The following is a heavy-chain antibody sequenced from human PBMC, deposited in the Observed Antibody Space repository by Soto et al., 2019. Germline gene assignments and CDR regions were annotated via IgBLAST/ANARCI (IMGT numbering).Heavy chain of an antibody. CDR2: INGRSNYK. D-gene: IGHD1-26*01. Sequence: EVQVVESGGGLVKPGGSLRLSCATSGFSFSTYNMNWVRQAPGKGLERVSSINGRSNYKYYTDSVKGRFAISRDNPKNSLYLQMDSLRVEETAVYYCVREDGLVGSNSAFDYWGQGTLVTVSS. J-gene: IGHJ4*02. CDR1: GFSFSTYN. V-gene: IGHV3-21*02. CDR3: VREDGLVGSNSAFDY.